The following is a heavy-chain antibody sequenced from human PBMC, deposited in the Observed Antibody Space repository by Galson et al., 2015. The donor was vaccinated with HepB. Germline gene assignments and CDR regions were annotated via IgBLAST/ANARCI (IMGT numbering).Heavy chain of an antibody. CDR1: GFTFSGSA. CDR3: TRPVAVAGTTDY. Sequence: SLRLSCAASGFTFSGSAMHWVRQASGKGLEWVGRIRSKANSYATAYAASVKGRFTISRDDSKNTAYLQMNSLKTEDTAVYYCTRPVAVAGTTDYWGQGTLVTVSS. V-gene: IGHV3-73*01. D-gene: IGHD6-19*01. J-gene: IGHJ4*02. CDR2: IRSKANSYAT.